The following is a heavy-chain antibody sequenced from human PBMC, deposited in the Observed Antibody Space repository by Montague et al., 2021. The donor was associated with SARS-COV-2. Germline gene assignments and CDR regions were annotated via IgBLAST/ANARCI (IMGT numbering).Heavy chain of an antibody. V-gene: IGHV4-59*01. D-gene: IGHD4-23*01. Sequence: SETLSLTCTVSGRSITGYYWSWLRRSPGKGLEWIAYIYDGGAVNYNPSLGSRVTISTDTSKNQLSLKVNSVTAADTAVYYCVRDHPYGGPRGAYDIWGQGTEVTVSS. J-gene: IGHJ3*02. CDR3: VRDHPYGGPRGAYDI. CDR2: IYDGGAV. CDR1: GRSITGYY.